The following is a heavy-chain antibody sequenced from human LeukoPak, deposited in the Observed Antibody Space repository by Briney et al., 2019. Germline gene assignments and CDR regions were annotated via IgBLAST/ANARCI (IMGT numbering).Heavy chain of an antibody. J-gene: IGHJ4*02. CDR3: ARDRKQWLVGYFDY. V-gene: IGHV3-49*03. CDR2: FGSKAYGGTT. Sequence: GGSLRLSCTASGFTFGVFAMSWFRKAQGRGLGWVGFFGSKAYGGTTEYAASVKGRFTISRDDSKTIAYLQMNSLKTEDTAVYYCARDRKQWLVGYFDYWGQGTLVTVSS. D-gene: IGHD6-19*01. CDR1: GFTFGVFA.